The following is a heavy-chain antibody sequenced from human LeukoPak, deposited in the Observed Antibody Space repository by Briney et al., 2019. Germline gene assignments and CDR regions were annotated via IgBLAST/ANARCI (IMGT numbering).Heavy chain of an antibody. CDR2: IYYGGST. D-gene: IGHD2-15*01. V-gene: IGHV4-39*01. J-gene: IGHJ5*01. Sequence: PSETLSLTCAVSGASISSASDYWGWIRQPPGKGLEWLGSIYYGGSTYDNPSLRSRVTISVDTSKNQFSLKLTSVTAADTAVYYCARIGGGSWRNPGYWFDSWGQGNLVTVSS. CDR3: ARIGGGSWRNPGYWFDS. CDR1: GASISSASDY.